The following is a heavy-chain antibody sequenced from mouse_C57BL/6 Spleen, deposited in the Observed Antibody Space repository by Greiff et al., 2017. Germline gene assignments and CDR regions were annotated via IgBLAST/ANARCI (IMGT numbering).Heavy chain of an antibody. CDR2: ILPGSGSV. D-gene: IGHD2-14*01. Sequence: VQLQQSGAELMKPGASVKLSCKATGYTFTGYWIEWVKQRPGHGLEWIGEILPGSGSVNNNEKFKGKATFTADTSSNTAYMQLSSLTTEDSAIYYCARGLIGFDYWGQGTTLTVSA. CDR3: ARGLIGFDY. J-gene: IGHJ2*01. V-gene: IGHV1-9*01. CDR1: GYTFTGYW.